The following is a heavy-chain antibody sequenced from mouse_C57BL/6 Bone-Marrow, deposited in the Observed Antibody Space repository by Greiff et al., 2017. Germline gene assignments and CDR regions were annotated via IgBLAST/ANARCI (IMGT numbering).Heavy chain of an antibody. CDR1: GFTFSSYA. V-gene: IGHV5-4*03. CDR2: ISDGGSYT. J-gene: IGHJ1*03. D-gene: IGHD2-1*01. Sequence: EVKRVESGGGLVKPGGSLKLSCAASGFTFSSYAMSWVRQTPEKRLEWVATISDGGSYTYYPDNVKGRFTISRDNAKNNLYLQMSHLKSEDTAVYYCARGYGNYWYFDVWGTGTTVTVSS. CDR3: ARGYGNYWYFDV.